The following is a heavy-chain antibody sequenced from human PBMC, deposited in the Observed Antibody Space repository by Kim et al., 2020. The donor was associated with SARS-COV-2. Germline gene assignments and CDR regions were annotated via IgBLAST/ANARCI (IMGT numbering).Heavy chain of an antibody. J-gene: IGHJ4*02. CDR2: ISRSSSTI. D-gene: IGHD3-10*01. CDR1: GFTFSSYS. CDR3: ARERQGMVVDY. Sequence: GGSLRLSCAASGFTFSSYSMNWVRQAPGKGLEGVSYISRSSSTIYYADSVKGRFTISRDNAKNSMDLQMNSLRDEDTAVYYCARERQGMVVDYWGQGTL. V-gene: IGHV3-48*02.